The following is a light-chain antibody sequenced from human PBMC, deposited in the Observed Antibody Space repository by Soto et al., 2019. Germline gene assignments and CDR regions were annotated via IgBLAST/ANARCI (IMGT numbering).Light chain of an antibody. V-gene: IGKV3-11*01. CDR1: ESVFGY. CDR3: QQRYRWPPIT. J-gene: IGKJ5*01. Sequence: EVVLTQSPATLSLSPGERATLSCRASESVFGYLAWYQHKPGQAPRPLIYDASNRATGVPARFSGSGSGTDFTLTISSLEPEDFAVYYCQQRYRWPPITFGQGTRLDNK. CDR2: DAS.